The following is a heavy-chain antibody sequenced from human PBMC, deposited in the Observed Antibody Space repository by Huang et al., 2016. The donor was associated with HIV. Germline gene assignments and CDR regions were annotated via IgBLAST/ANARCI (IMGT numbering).Heavy chain of an antibody. CDR2: ISSRGGSI. V-gene: IGHV3-48*02. CDR3: ARDNWGVGFDY. Sequence: EVQLVESGGGLVQPGMSLRLSCAASGFPFSTNSMNWVRQAPGKGLEWVSFISSRGGSIHYADSVKGRFTISRDKAKNTLHLQMNSLRDEDTAVYYCARDNWGVGFDYWGQGTLVTVSS. D-gene: IGHD7-27*01. J-gene: IGHJ4*02. CDR1: GFPFSTNS.